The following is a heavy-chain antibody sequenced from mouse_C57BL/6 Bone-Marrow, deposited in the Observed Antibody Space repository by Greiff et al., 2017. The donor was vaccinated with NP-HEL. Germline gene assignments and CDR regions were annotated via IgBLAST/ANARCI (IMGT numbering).Heavy chain of an antibody. V-gene: IGHV5-6*02. J-gene: IGHJ2*01. D-gene: IGHD2-4*01. CDR1: GFTFSSYG. Sequence: EVKLMESGGDLVKPGGSLKLSCAASGFTFSSYGMSWVRQTPDNSLEWVATLSSGGSYTYYPDSVKVRFPISRDNAKNTLYLQMSSLKSEDTAMYYCARRIYYDCYVDYWGQGTTLTVSS. CDR2: LSSGGSYT. CDR3: ARRIYYDCYVDY.